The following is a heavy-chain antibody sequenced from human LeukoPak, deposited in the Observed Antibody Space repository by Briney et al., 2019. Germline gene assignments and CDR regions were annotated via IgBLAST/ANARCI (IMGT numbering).Heavy chain of an antibody. V-gene: IGHV3-23*01. Sequence: GRSLRLSCAASGFTFSSYAMSWVRQAPGKGLEWVSAISGSGGSTYYADSVKGRFTISRDNSKNTLYLQMNSLRAEDTAVYYCAKQEGSSGITMTRGWFDPWGQGTLVTVSS. CDR2: ISGSGGST. CDR1: GFTFSSYA. CDR3: AKQEGSSGITMTRGWFDP. D-gene: IGHD3-22*01. J-gene: IGHJ5*02.